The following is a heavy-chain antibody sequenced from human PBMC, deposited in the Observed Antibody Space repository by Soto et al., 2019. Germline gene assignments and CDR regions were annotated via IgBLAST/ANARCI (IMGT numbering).Heavy chain of an antibody. D-gene: IGHD3-9*01. Sequence: SETLSLTCNVSGGSISSYYWSWIRQPPGKGLEWIGYIYYSGSTNYNPSLKSRVTISVDTSKNQFSLKLSSVTAADTAVYYCARSHDILTGYNWFDPWGQGTLVTVS. CDR2: IYYSGST. V-gene: IGHV4-59*01. CDR1: GGSISSYY. J-gene: IGHJ5*02. CDR3: ARSHDILTGYNWFDP.